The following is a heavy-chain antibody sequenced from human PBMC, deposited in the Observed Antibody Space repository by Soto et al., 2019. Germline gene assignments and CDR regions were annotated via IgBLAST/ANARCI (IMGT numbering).Heavy chain of an antibody. D-gene: IGHD3-22*01. V-gene: IGHV4-59*01. CDR2: IYYSGST. Sequence: SETLSLTCTVSGGSISSYYWSWIRQPPGKGLEWIGYIYYSGSTNYNPSLKSRVTISVDTSKNQFSLKLSSVTAADTAVYYCARFGVKDSSGIYYFDYWGQGTLVTVSS. J-gene: IGHJ4*02. CDR3: ARFGVKDSSGIYYFDY. CDR1: GGSISSYY.